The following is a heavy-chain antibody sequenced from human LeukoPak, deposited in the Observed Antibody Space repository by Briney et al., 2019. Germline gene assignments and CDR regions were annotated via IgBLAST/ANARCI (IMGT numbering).Heavy chain of an antibody. CDR3: AKVALRATPLPFDY. J-gene: IGHJ4*02. V-gene: IGHV3-53*01. D-gene: IGHD4-17*01. Sequence: GGSLRLSCAASGFSVSSNYMNWVRQAPGKGLEWVSVIYSGGNTYYADSVKGRFTISRDNSKNTLDLQMNSLRAEDTAVYYCAKVALRATPLPFDYWGQGTLVTVSS. CDR2: IYSGGNT. CDR1: GFSVSSNY.